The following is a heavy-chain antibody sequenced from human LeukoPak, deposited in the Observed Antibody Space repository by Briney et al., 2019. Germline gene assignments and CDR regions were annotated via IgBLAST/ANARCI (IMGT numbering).Heavy chain of an antibody. Sequence: GRSLRLSCAASGFTFSSYAMSWVRQAPGKGLEWVSAISGSGGSTYYADSVKGRFTISRDNSKNTLYLQMNSLRVEDTAVYYCAKEGSSWNYYGMDVWGQGTTVTVSS. CDR3: AKEGSSWNYYGMDV. CDR1: GFTFSSYA. J-gene: IGHJ6*02. CDR2: ISGSGGST. D-gene: IGHD6-13*01. V-gene: IGHV3-23*01.